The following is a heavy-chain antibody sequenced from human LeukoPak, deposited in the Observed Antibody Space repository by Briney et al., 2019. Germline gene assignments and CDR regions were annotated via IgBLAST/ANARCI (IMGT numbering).Heavy chain of an antibody. V-gene: IGHV1-46*01. J-gene: IGHJ4*02. D-gene: IGHD1-1*01. CDR3: ATYPGPTVQGSFDY. CDR1: GYALTNYY. Sequence: ASVKVSCKASGYALTNYYMSWVRQAPGQGPEWMGAIDPSSGNTQFAPKFEGRVTVTTDTSTSTVYMEMSSLRSDDTAMYYCATYPGPTVQGSFDYWGQGTLVTVSS. CDR2: IDPSSGNT.